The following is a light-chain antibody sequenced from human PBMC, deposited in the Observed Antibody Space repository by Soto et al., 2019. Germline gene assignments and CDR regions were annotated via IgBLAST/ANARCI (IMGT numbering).Light chain of an antibody. J-gene: IGLJ1*01. Sequence: QSALTQPPSASGSPGQSVTISCTGTKNDIGVYEFVSWYQHHPGKAPRLIIYEVVQRPSGVPDRFSGSKSGNTASLTVSWLQAADEADYFCKSYAGSNTYVFGSGTKLTVL. V-gene: IGLV2-8*01. CDR3: KSYAGSNTYV. CDR2: EVV. CDR1: KNDIGVYEF.